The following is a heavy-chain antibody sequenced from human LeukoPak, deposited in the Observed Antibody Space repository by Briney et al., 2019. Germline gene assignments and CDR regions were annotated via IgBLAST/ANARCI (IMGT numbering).Heavy chain of an antibody. CDR2: IYYSGST. V-gene: IGHV4-59*01. CDR1: GGSISSYY. Sequence: SETLSLTCTVSGGSISSYYWSWIRQPPGKGLEWIGYIYYSGSTNYNPSLKSRVTISVDTSKNQFSLKLSSVTAADTAVYYCARVIPEYYYDSSGFDYWGQGTLATVSS. D-gene: IGHD3-22*01. CDR3: ARVIPEYYYDSSGFDY. J-gene: IGHJ4*02.